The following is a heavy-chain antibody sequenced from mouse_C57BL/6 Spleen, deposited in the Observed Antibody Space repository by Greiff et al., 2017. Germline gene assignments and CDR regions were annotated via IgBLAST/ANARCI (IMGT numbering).Heavy chain of an antibody. CDR2: IDPSDSYT. CDR1: GYTFTSYW. V-gene: IGHV1-59*01. D-gene: IGHD1-1*01. CDR3: ARWHYYGSSSFAY. Sequence: QVQLQQSGAELVRPGTSVKLSCKASGYTFTSYWMHWVKQRPGQGLEWIGVIDPSDSYTNYNQKFKGKATLTVDTSSSTAYMQLSSLTSEDSAVYYCARWHYYGSSSFAYWGQGTLVTVSA. J-gene: IGHJ3*01.